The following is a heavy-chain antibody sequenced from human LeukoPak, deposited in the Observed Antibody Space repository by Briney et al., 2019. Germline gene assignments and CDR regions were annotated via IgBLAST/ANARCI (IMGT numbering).Heavy chain of an antibody. Sequence: ASVKVSCKASGYTFTGYYMHWVRQAPGQGLEWMGWINPNSGGTNYAQKFQGRVTMTRDTSISTAYMELSRLRSDDTAVYYCARGGIRLDCSSTSCYRRFDPWGQGTLATVSS. CDR1: GYTFTGYY. J-gene: IGHJ5*02. CDR2: INPNSGGT. D-gene: IGHD2-2*01. V-gene: IGHV1-2*02. CDR3: ARGGIRLDCSSTSCYRRFDP.